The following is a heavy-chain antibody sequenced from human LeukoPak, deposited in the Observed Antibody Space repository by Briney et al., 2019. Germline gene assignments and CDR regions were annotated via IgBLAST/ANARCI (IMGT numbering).Heavy chain of an antibody. D-gene: IGHD3-22*01. CDR1: GFTFSSYW. CDR2: IKQDGSEK. V-gene: IGHV3-7*01. CDR3: ARDGVGYYYDSSGYPAEYFQH. Sequence: PGGSLRLSCAASGFTFSSYWMSWVRQAPGKGLEWVANIKQDGSEKYYVDSVKGRFTISRDNAKNSLYLQMNSLRAEDTAVCYCARDGVGYYYDSSGYPAEYFQHWGQGTLVTVSS. J-gene: IGHJ1*01.